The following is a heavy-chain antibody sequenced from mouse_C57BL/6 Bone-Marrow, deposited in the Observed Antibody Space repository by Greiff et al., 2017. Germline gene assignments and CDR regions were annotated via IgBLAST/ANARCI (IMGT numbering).Heavy chain of an antibody. CDR3: ARKWGYYARDY. V-gene: IGHV1-59*01. CDR1: GYTFTSYW. Sequence: QVQLQQPGAELVRPGTSVKLSCKASGYTFTSYWMHWVKQRPGQGLEWIGVIDPSDSYTNYNQKFKGKATLTVDTSSSTAYMQLSSLTSEDSAVYYCARKWGYYARDYWGQGTSVTVSA. CDR2: IDPSDSYT. J-gene: IGHJ4*01.